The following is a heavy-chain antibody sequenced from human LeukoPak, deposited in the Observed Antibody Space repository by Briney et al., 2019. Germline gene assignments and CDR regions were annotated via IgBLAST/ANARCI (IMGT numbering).Heavy chain of an antibody. J-gene: IGHJ2*01. Sequence: SETLSLTCTVSGGSISSYYWSWIRQPPGKGLEWIGYIYYSGSTNYNPSLKSRVTISVDTSKNHFSLKLSSVTAADTAVYYCARDRALNYGGNSWYFDLWGRGTLVTVSS. V-gene: IGHV4-59*01. CDR3: ARDRALNYGGNSWYFDL. CDR1: GGSISSYY. D-gene: IGHD4-23*01. CDR2: IYYSGST.